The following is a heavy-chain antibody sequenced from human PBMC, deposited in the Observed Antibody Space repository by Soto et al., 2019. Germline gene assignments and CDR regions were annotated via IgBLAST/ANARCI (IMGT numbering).Heavy chain of an antibody. CDR2: IYTSGST. V-gene: IGHV4-4*07. J-gene: IGHJ6*02. CDR3: ARAGIAAAVPYYYYGMDV. CDR1: GGSISSYY. Sequence: PSETLSLTCTVSGGSISSYYWSWIRQPAGKGLEWIGRIYTSGSTNYNPSLKSRVTMSVDTSKNQFSLKLSSVTAADMAVYYCARAGIAAAVPYYYYGMDVWGQGTTVTVSS. D-gene: IGHD6-13*01.